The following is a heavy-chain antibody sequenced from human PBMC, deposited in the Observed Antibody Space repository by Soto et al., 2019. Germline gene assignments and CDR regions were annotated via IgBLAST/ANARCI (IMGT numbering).Heavy chain of an antibody. CDR2: ISWNSGSI. CDR1: GFTFDDYA. V-gene: IGHV3-9*01. CDR3: AKEGFDY. Sequence: EVQLVESGGGLVQPGRSLRLSCAASGFTFDDYAMHWVRQAPGKGLEWVSGISWNSGSIGYADSVKGRFTISRDNAKNSLYLQMNSLRAEDTALYYCAKEGFDYWGQGTLVTVSS. J-gene: IGHJ4*02.